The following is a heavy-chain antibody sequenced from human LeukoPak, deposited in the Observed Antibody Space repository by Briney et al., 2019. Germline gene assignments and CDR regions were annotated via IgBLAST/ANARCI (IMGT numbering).Heavy chain of an antibody. D-gene: IGHD3-16*02. CDR2: ISGSGGST. CDR1: GFTFSSYA. V-gene: IGHV3-23*01. CDR3: ASYLGDMDV. J-gene: IGHJ6*03. Sequence: GGSLILSCAASGFTFSSYAMSWVRQAPGKGLEWVSAISGSGGSTYYADSVKGRFTISRDNSKNTLYLQMDSLRADDTAVYYCASYLGDMDVWGKGTTVTVSS.